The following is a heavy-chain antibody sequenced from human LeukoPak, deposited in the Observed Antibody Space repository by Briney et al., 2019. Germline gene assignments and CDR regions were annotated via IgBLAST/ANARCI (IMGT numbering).Heavy chain of an antibody. J-gene: IGHJ4*02. CDR1: GYTFTSYY. V-gene: IGHV1-46*03. D-gene: IGHD3-22*01. CDR2: INPSGDST. CDR3: ARASDSSGYYAPQHYFDY. Sequence: ASVKVSCKAPGYTFTSYYMHWVRQAPGQGLEWMGIINPSGDSTSYAQKFQGRVTMTRDTSTSTVYMALSSLRSEDTAVYYCARASDSSGYYAPQHYFDYWGQGTPVTVSS.